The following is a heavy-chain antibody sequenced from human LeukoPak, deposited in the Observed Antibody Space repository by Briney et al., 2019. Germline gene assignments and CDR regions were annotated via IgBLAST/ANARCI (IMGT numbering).Heavy chain of an antibody. CDR1: DGAFSGYY. V-gene: IGHV4-34*01. CDR3: ARGLKDRIHLWPHYYGMDV. CDR2: INHSGRT. J-gene: IGHJ6*04. D-gene: IGHD5-18*01. Sequence: SETLSITFAVYDGAFSGYYWSWIRKPPGKGMEWIGEINHSGRTNYNPSLKSRVTISVDTSKNQFSLKLSSVTAADTAVYYCARGLKDRIHLWPHYYGMDVWGKGTTVTVSS.